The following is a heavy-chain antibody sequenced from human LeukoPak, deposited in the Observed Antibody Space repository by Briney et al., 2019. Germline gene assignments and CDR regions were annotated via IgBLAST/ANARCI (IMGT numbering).Heavy chain of an antibody. Sequence: SVKVSCKASGGTFSSDAISWVRQAPGQGLEWMGGIIPIFGTANYAQKFQGRVTITADKSTSTAYMELSSLRSEDTAVYYCARGGHYGDYSFAYWGQGTLVTLSS. CDR1: GGTFSSDA. D-gene: IGHD4-17*01. J-gene: IGHJ4*02. V-gene: IGHV1-69*06. CDR3: ARGGHYGDYSFAY. CDR2: IIPIFGTA.